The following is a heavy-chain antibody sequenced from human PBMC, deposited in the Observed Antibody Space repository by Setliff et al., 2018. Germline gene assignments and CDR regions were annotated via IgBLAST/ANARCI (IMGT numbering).Heavy chain of an antibody. CDR3: ARNWVTAQHYYYGMDV. Sequence: GGSLRLSCVASGFTFSNYGMHWVRQAPGKGLEWVALIWNDGSSKFYGDSVKGRFSISRDNSKNTLYLQMDSLRAEDTAVYYCARNWVTAQHYYYGMDVWGQGTTVTVSS. J-gene: IGHJ6*02. V-gene: IGHV3-33*01. CDR2: IWNDGSSK. CDR1: GFTFSNYG. D-gene: IGHD2-21*02.